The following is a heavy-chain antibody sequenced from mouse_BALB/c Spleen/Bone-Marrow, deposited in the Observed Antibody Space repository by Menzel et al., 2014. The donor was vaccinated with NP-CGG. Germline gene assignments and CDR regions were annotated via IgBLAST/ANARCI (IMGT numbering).Heavy chain of an antibody. CDR3: ARGITTATFAY. Sequence: SGPELVKPGASVKISCKASGYTFTDYYINWVKQKPGQGLEWIGWIYPRNNNTKYNGRFKDKATLTVDTPSSTAYTQLSSLTSEDTAVYFCARGITTATFAYWGQGTLVTVSA. CDR2: IYPRNNNT. J-gene: IGHJ3*01. V-gene: IGHV1-84*02. CDR1: GYTFTDYY. D-gene: IGHD1-2*01.